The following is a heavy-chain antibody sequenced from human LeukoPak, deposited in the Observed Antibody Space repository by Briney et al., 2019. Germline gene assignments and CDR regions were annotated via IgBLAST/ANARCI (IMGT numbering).Heavy chain of an antibody. Sequence: PGGSLRLSCAASGFTFSNYAMNWVRQAPGKGLEWVSYISSSSNSIHYADSVRGRFAVSRDNSKNTLYLQMNSLRAEDTAVYYCAKDRELLKNDAFDIWGQGTMVTVSS. J-gene: IGHJ3*02. CDR3: AKDRELLKNDAFDI. CDR1: GFTFSNYA. CDR2: ISSSSNSI. V-gene: IGHV3-48*01. D-gene: IGHD1-26*01.